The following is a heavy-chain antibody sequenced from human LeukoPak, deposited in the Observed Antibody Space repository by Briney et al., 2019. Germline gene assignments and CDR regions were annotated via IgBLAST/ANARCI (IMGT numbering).Heavy chain of an antibody. Sequence: GGSLRLSCAASGFTFSSYAMHWVRQAPGKGLEWVAVISYDGSNKYYADSVKGRFTISRDNSKNTLYLQMNSLRAEDTAVYYCARDNGGPDAFDIWGQGTMVTVSS. CDR1: GFTFSSYA. V-gene: IGHV3-30*04. CDR3: ARDNGGPDAFDI. J-gene: IGHJ3*02. CDR2: ISYDGSNK. D-gene: IGHD2-8*01.